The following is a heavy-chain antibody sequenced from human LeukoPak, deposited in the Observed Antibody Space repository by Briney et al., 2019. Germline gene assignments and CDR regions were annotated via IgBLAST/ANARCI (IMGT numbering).Heavy chain of an antibody. Sequence: SVKVSCKASGGTFSSYAISWVRQAPGQGLEWMGGIIPIFGTANYAQKFQSRVTITADKSTSTAYMELSSLRSEDTAVYYCARRTMVRGVRNWFDPWGQGTLVTVSS. CDR2: IIPIFGTA. CDR3: ARRTMVRGVRNWFDP. CDR1: GGTFSSYA. J-gene: IGHJ5*02. V-gene: IGHV1-69*06. D-gene: IGHD3-10*01.